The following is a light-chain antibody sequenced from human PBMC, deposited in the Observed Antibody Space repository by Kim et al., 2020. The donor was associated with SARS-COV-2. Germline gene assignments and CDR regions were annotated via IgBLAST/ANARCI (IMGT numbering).Light chain of an antibody. Sequence: SPGERATRSCRASQSVNSQLAWYQQRPGQAPRLLIYDASNRATGTPAMFSGSGSGTDFTLTISSLEPEDFAVYYCQQRAKWPPVTFGGGTKVDIK. CDR2: DAS. CDR1: QSVNSQ. CDR3: QQRAKWPPVT. J-gene: IGKJ4*01. V-gene: IGKV3-11*01.